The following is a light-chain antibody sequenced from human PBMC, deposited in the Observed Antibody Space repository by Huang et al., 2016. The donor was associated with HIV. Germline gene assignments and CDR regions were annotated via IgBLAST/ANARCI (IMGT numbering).Light chain of an antibody. Sequence: DIQMTQSPSILSASIGDTVTITCRASQDISPWLAWYQQKPWSAPKLLIYEASILHSGVPSRFSGSASGTEFTLTISSLQSDDFATYFCQQYNSYSRTFGQGTKVEI. CDR2: EAS. V-gene: IGKV1-5*03. CDR1: QDISPW. CDR3: QQYNSYSRT. J-gene: IGKJ1*01.